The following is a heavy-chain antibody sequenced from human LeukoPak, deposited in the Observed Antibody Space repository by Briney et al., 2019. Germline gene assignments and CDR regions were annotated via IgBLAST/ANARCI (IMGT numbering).Heavy chain of an antibody. D-gene: IGHD6-19*01. CDR3: ARGKWLVHVGPDY. V-gene: IGHV3-48*04. CDR1: GFTFSSYA. CDR2: ISSSGSTI. Sequence: GGSLRLSCAASGFTFSSYAMSWVRQAPGKGLEWVSFISSSGSTIYYADSVKGRFTISRDNAKNSLYLQMNSLRAEDTAVYYCARGKWLVHVGPDYWGQGTLVTVSS. J-gene: IGHJ4*02.